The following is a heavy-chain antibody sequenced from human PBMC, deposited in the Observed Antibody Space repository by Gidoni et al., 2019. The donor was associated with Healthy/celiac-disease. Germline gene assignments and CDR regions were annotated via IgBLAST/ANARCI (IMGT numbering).Heavy chain of an antibody. D-gene: IGHD3-16*02. CDR2: INHSGST. CDR3: ARGRRYYDYVWGSYRYTRNFDY. J-gene: IGHJ4*02. Sequence: QVQLQQWCAGLLKPSETLSLTCAVYGGSFSGYYWSWIRQPPGKGLEWIGEINHSGSTNYNPSLKSRVTISVDTSKNQFSLKLSSVTAADTAVYYCARGRRYYDYVWGSYRYTRNFDYWGQGTLVTVSS. CDR1: GGSFSGYY. V-gene: IGHV4-34*01.